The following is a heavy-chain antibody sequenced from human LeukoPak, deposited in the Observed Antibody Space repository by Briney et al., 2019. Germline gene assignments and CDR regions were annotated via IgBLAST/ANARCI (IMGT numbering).Heavy chain of an antibody. CDR3: AREVVAAAGTVDY. V-gene: IGHV4-4*07. CDR2: VYTSGST. Sequence: PSETLSLTCTVSGASISSYYWSWIRQPAGKGLEWIGRVYTSGSTSYNPSLRSRVTISVDTSKNQFSLILSSVTTADTAVYYCAREVVAAAGTVDYWGQGTLVTVSS. D-gene: IGHD6-13*01. J-gene: IGHJ4*02. CDR1: GASISSYY.